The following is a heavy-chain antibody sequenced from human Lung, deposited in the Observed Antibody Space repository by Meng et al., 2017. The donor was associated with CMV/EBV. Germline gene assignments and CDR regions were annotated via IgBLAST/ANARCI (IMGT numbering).Heavy chain of an antibody. D-gene: IGHD6-19*01. Sequence: SCAASGFTFSDHHMDWVRQAPGRGLEWVGEIKKKADSYTTHYVASVKGRFTISRDDSKNSVYLQLSSLKTEDSSVYYCAELAEAFGMDVWGQGTTVTVSS. CDR2: IKKKADSYTT. CDR1: GFTFSDHH. CDR3: AELAEAFGMDV. J-gene: IGHJ6*02. V-gene: IGHV3-72*01.